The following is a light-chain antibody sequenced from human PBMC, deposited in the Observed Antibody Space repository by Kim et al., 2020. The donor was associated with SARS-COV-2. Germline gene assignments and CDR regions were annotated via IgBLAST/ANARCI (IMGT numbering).Light chain of an antibody. Sequence: QSVLTQPPSVSAAPGQKVTISCSGRSSNIGKNYVSWFQQLPGTAPKLVTYDDNKRPSGIPDRFSGSKSGTSATLGITGLQTGDEAEYYCGAWDSSLRVYVFGTGTKVTVL. CDR3: GAWDSSLRVYV. V-gene: IGLV1-51*01. CDR2: DDN. CDR1: SSNIGKNY. J-gene: IGLJ1*01.